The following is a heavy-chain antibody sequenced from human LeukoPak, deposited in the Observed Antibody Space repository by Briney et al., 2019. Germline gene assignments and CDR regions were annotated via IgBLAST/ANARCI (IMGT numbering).Heavy chain of an antibody. V-gene: IGHV4-38-2*02. Sequence: SEALSLTCTVTGYSISTGYYWGWIRQTPGKGLEWIGSLYNSGSRYYNPSLKSRVTISVDTSKNEFSLKLNSVTAADSGVYYCARFNPESDFWGHGTRVTVSS. CDR2: LYNSGSR. J-gene: IGHJ5*01. CDR1: GYSISTGYY. CDR3: ARFNPESDF.